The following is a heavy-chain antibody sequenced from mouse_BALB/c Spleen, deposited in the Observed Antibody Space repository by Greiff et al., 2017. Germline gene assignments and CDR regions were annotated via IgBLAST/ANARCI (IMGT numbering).Heavy chain of an antibody. V-gene: IGHV1-62-2*01. CDR3: ARHEEEERRDGDEIAY. CDR2: FYPGSGSI. CDR1: GYTFTEYI. Sequence: QVQLQQSGADLVKPGASVTLSCTASGYTFTEYIIHWVKQRSGQSLEWIGWFYPGSGSIKYNEKFKDKDTLTADKSSNTVYMELSSLTSEDSAVYVCARHEEEERRDGDEIAYWGQGTLVTVSA. D-gene: IGHD2-13*01. J-gene: IGHJ3*01.